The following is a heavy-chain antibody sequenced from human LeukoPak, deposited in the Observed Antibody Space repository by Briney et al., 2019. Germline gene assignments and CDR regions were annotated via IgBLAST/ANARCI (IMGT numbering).Heavy chain of an antibody. V-gene: IGHV3-13*01. D-gene: IGHD6-19*01. J-gene: IGHJ4*02. CDR1: GFTIIDYD. Sequence: GGSLRLSCAASGFTIIDYDMHWVRQVIGKGLEWVSAIGIRGDTHYSGSVKGRFTISRENAESSLYLQMNSLRAEDTAVYYCARGGIQVSGIDEFDYWGQGTLVTVSS. CDR2: IGIRGDT. CDR3: ARGGIQVSGIDEFDY.